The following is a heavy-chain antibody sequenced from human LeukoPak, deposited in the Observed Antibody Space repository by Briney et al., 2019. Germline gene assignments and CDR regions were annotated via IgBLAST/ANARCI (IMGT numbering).Heavy chain of an antibody. D-gene: IGHD1-26*01. CDR1: GGTFSSYA. Sequence: EASVKVSCKASGGTFSSYAISWVRQAPGQGLEWMGGIIPIFGTANYAQKFQGRVTITTDESTSTAYMELSSLRSEDTAVYYCASSGPLVGAFQGSAFDIWGQGTMVTVSS. V-gene: IGHV1-69*05. J-gene: IGHJ3*02. CDR2: IIPIFGTA. CDR3: ASSGPLVGAFQGSAFDI.